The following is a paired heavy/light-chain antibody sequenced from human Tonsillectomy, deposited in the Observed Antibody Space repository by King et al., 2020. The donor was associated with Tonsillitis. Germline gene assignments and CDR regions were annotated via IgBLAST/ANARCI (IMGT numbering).Heavy chain of an antibody. D-gene: IGHD5-18*01. CDR2: INPHTGVT. J-gene: IGHJ4*02. Sequence: QVHLVQSGAEVKKPGASVKVSCETSGYTFSDFYINWVRQAPGQGLQSMGRINPHTGVTDVTQKFEGRITMSRDTSISTAYMELSRLTSDDTAVYFCAREAMALVETEWAAFFDLWGQGTLVTVSS. CDR3: AREAMALVETEWAAFFDL. CDR1: GYTFSDFY. V-gene: IGHV1-2*06.
Light chain of an antibody. V-gene: IGKV1-9*01. CDR3: QQLNNYPRT. CDR1: QGISHY. J-gene: IGKJ3*01. Sequence: DIQLTQSPSFLSASVGDRVTITCRASQGISHYLAWYQQKPGKAPKLLIYGASTLLSGVPSRFSGSGSETDFTLTISTLQPEDFATYYCQQLNNYPRTFGPGTKVDIK. CDR2: GAS.